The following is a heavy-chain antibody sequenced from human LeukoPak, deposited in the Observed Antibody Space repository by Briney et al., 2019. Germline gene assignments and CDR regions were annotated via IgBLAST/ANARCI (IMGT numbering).Heavy chain of an antibody. D-gene: IGHD4-17*01. CDR2: IKQDGNEK. CDR1: GFRFNTFW. Sequence: PGGSLRLSCAASGFRFNTFWMSWVRQAPGKGLEWVANIKQDGNEKYYADSVKGRFTISRDNSKNTLYLQMNSLRAEDTAVYYCAKEIWPTVTIPGRTYFDYWGQGTLVTVSS. V-gene: IGHV3-7*01. CDR3: AKEIWPTVTIPGRTYFDY. J-gene: IGHJ4*02.